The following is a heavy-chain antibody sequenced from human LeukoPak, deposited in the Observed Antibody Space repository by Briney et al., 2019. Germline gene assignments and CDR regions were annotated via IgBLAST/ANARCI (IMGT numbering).Heavy chain of an antibody. CDR3: AHEIDSTGWFDY. J-gene: IGHJ4*02. D-gene: IGHD6-19*01. Sequence: ASVTVSCKASGNTFTSYYIHWVRQAPGQGLEWMGVIKPSGGIISYAQKFQGRVTMTGDMSTSTVYMEMSSLTSEDTAVYHCAHEIDSTGWFDYWGQGTLVTVSS. CDR2: IKPSGGII. CDR1: GNTFTSYY. V-gene: IGHV1-46*01.